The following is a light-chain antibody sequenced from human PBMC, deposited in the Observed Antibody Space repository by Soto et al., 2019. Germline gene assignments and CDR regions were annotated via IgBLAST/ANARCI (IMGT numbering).Light chain of an antibody. J-gene: IGLJ2*01. Sequence: QSALTQPASVSGSPGQSITISCTGTSSDVGGYNYVSWYQQHPGKAPKLMIYEVSNRPSGVSNRFSGSMSGNTASLTISGLQAEDEADYYCSSYTSSSTPHVVFGGGTKVTVL. CDR1: SSDVGGYNY. CDR3: SSYTSSSTPHVV. CDR2: EVS. V-gene: IGLV2-14*01.